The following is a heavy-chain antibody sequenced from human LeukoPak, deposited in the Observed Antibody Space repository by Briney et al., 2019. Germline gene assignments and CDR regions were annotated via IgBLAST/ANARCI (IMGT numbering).Heavy chain of an antibody. CDR1: GGSFSNYY. Sequence: SETLSLTCAVYGGSFSNYYWSWIRQPPGKGLEWIGEINHSGSTSYNPSPKSRVTISVDTSKNQFSLKLSSITAADTAVFYCARTAAPNPDDYGFYYGMDVWGQGTTVTVSS. V-gene: IGHV4-34*01. D-gene: IGHD4-17*01. CDR3: ARTAAPNPDDYGFYYGMDV. CDR2: INHSGST. J-gene: IGHJ6*02.